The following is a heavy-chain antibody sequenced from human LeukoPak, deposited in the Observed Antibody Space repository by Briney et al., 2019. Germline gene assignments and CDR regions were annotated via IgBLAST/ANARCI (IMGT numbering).Heavy chain of an antibody. Sequence: SETLSLTCTVSGGSISSYYWSWIRQPAGKGLEWIGRIYTSGSTNYNPSLKSRVTMSVDTSKNQFSLKLSSVTAADTAVYYRARDRIEYSSSTRAYYYYMDVWGKGTTVTVSS. V-gene: IGHV4-4*07. CDR2: IYTSGST. J-gene: IGHJ6*03. CDR3: ARDRIEYSSSTRAYYYYMDV. D-gene: IGHD6-6*01. CDR1: GGSISSYY.